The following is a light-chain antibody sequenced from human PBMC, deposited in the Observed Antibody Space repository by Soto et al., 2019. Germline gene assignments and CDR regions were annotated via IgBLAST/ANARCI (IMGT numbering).Light chain of an antibody. J-gene: IGKJ4*01. CDR3: QKYANVPA. CDR2: AAS. Sequence: DIQMTQSPSSLSASVGDRVTITCRASQGISNYLAWYQQIPRKVPKLLISAASTLQSGVPSRFSGSGSGTDFTLTISSLQPEDVATYYCQKYANVPAFGGGTKVDIK. CDR1: QGISNY. V-gene: IGKV1-27*01.